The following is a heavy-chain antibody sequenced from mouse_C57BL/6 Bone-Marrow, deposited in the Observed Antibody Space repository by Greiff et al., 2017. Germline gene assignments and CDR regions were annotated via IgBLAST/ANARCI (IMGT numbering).Heavy chain of an antibody. CDR1: GYTFTSYG. J-gene: IGHJ3*01. D-gene: IGHD1-2*01. Sequence: VMLVESGAELARPGASVKLSCKASGYTFTSYGISWVKQRTGQGLEWIGEIYPRSGNTYYNEKFKGKATLTADKSSSTAYMERRSLTSEDSAVYFCARERIMVYDGPFAYWGQGTLVTVSA. CDR2: IYPRSGNT. CDR3: ARERIMVYDGPFAY. V-gene: IGHV1-81*01.